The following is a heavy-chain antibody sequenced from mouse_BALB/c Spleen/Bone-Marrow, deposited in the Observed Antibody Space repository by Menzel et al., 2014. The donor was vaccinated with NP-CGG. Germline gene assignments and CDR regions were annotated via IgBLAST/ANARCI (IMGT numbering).Heavy chain of an antibody. D-gene: IGHD3-1*01. CDR1: GYTFTSYW. CDR3: ASGPWYFDV. V-gene: IGHV1S81*02. J-gene: IGHJ1*01. CDR2: INPTNGST. Sequence: VKLQESGAELVRPGVSVKLSRKASGYTFTSYWMHWIKQRPEQGLERIGEINPTNGSTNYNEEFKTKATLTVDKSSSTAYMQLSSLTSEDSAVYYCASGPWYFDVWGAGTTVTVSS.